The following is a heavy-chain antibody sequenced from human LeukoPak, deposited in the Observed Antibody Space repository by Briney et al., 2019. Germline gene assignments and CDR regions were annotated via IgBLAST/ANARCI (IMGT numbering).Heavy chain of an antibody. V-gene: IGHV1-46*01. J-gene: IGHJ4*02. CDR3: ARGGDTFGGVIVTPFDY. D-gene: IGHD3-16*02. CDR2: INPSGGST. Sequence: ASVKVSCKASGYTFTSYYMHWVRQAPGQGLEWMGIINPSGGSTSYAQKFQGRVTMTRDTSTSTVYMELSSLRSEDTAVYYCARGGDTFGGVIVTPFDYWGQGTLVIVSS. CDR1: GYTFTSYY.